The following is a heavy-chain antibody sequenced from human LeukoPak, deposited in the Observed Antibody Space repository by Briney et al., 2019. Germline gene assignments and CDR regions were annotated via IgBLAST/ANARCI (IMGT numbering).Heavy chain of an antibody. CDR3: ARLGDYGDYYFDY. D-gene: IGHD4-17*01. J-gene: IGHJ4*02. Sequence: SVKVSCKASGGTFSSYAISWVRQAPGQGLEWMGGIIPIFGTANYAQKFQGRVTITADESTSTAYMELSSLRSEDTAVYCCARLGDYGDYYFDYWGQGTLVTVSS. V-gene: IGHV1-69*01. CDR2: IIPIFGTA. CDR1: GGTFSSYA.